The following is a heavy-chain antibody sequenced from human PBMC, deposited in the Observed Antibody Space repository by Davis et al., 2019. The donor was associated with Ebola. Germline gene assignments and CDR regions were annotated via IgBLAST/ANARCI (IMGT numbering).Heavy chain of an antibody. D-gene: IGHD2-8*01. CDR2: IYYSGST. Sequence: MPSETLSLTCTVSGGSISTYYWHWIRQPPGKGLEWIGYIYYSGSTNYNPSLKSRVTISVDTSKNQFSLKLSSVTAADTAVYYCARDGGGGYCTNGVCSDYGMDVWGKGTTVTVSS. CDR1: GGSISTYY. J-gene: IGHJ6*04. CDR3: ARDGGGGYCTNGVCSDYGMDV. V-gene: IGHV4-59*12.